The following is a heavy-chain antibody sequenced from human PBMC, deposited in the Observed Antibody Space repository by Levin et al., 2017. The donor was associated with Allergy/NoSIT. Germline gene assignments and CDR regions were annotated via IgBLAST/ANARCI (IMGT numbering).Heavy chain of an antibody. CDR1: GFTFDDYA. J-gene: IGHJ4*02. CDR3: AKDSNDGGVVIRGGFDY. CDR2: ISWNSGSI. Sequence: GGSLRLSCAASGFTFDDYAMHWVRQAPGKGLEWVSGISWNSGSIGYADSVKGRFTISRDNAKNSLYLQMNSLRAEDTALYYCAKDSNDGGVVIRGGFDYWGQGTLVTVSS. V-gene: IGHV3-9*01. D-gene: IGHD3-3*01.